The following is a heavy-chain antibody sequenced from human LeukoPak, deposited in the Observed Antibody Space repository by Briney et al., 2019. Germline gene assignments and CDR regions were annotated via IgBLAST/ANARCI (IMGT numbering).Heavy chain of an antibody. CDR3: ARSKRNFDY. V-gene: IGHV1-46*01. CDR2: INPSGGST. Sequence: ASVKVSCKSSGYTFTTYYMHWVRQAPGQGLEWVGVINPSGGSTTYAQSFQDRVTMTRDTSTSTVYTELSSLRSEDTAFYYCARSKRNFDYWGQGTLVTVSS. CDR1: GYTFTTYY. J-gene: IGHJ4*02.